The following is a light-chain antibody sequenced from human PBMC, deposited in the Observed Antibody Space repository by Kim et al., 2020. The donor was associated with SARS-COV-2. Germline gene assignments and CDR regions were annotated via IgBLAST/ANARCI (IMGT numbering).Light chain of an antibody. Sequence: DIQMTQSPSTLSASVGDRVTITCRASQIISASLAWYQQKPGKAPKLLIYKAPSLQSGVPSRFSGSGSGTEFTLTISSLQPDDFATYYCQQYNTYWTFGQGTKVDIK. CDR3: QQYNTYWT. CDR2: KAP. CDR1: QIISAS. J-gene: IGKJ1*01. V-gene: IGKV1-5*03.